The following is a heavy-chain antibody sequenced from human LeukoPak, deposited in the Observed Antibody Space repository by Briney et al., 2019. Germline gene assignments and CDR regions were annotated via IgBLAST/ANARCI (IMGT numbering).Heavy chain of an antibody. V-gene: IGHV4-39*07. J-gene: IGHJ6*03. CDR1: GGSISSSSYY. CDR3: ARAVAGTNYYYYYYMDV. CDR2: IYYSGST. D-gene: IGHD6-19*01. Sequence: SETLSLTCTVSGGSISSSSYYWGWIRQPPGKGLEWIGSIYYSGSTYYNPPLKSRVTISVDTSKNQFSLKLSSVTAADTAVYYCARAVAGTNYYYYYYMDVWGKGTTVTISS.